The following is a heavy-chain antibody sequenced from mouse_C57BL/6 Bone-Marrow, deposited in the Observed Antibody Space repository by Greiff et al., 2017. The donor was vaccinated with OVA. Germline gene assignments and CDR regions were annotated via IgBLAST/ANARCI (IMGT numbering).Heavy chain of an antibody. Sequence: VKLQESGPELVKPGASVKISCKASGYAFSNSWMNWVKQRPGKGLEWIGRIYPGDGDTNYNGKFKGKATLTADKSSNTAYMQLSSLTSEDSAVYFCARRVLRAYRDFDVWGTGTTVTVSS. D-gene: IGHD1-1*01. V-gene: IGHV1-82*01. CDR3: ARRVLRAYRDFDV. J-gene: IGHJ1*03. CDR1: GYAFSNSW. CDR2: IYPGDGDT.